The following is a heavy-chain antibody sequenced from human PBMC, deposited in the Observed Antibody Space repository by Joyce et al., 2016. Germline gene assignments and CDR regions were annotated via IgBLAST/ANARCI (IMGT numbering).Heavy chain of an antibody. CDR3: ARDLHSSYYYDSGPKYYYYGMDV. V-gene: IGHV1-69*01. J-gene: IGHJ6*02. Sequence: QVQLVQSGAEVKQPGSSVKVSCRASGGTFSTYAISWVRQAPGQGLEWMGGIIPIFGTTNCAQKFQGRVTITADESTSTANMDLSSLRSEDTAVYYCARDLHSSYYYDSGPKYYYYGMDVWGHGTTVTVYS. CDR2: IIPIFGTT. CDR1: GGTFSTYA. D-gene: IGHD3-10*01.